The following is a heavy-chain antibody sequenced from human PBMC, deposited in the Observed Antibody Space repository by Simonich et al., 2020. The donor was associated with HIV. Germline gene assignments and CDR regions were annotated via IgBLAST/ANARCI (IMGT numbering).Heavy chain of an antibody. CDR1: GYSISSGYY. D-gene: IGHD3-22*01. Sequence: QVQLQESGPGLVKPSETLSLTCAVSGYSISSGYYWGWIRQPPGKGLEWIGSIYHSGSTYYNPSLKSRVTISVDTSKNQFSLKLSSVTAADTAVYYCARDYYDSSGDNHFDPWGQVTLVTVSS. J-gene: IGHJ5*02. V-gene: IGHV4-38-2*02. CDR3: ARDYYDSSGDNHFDP. CDR2: IYHSGST.